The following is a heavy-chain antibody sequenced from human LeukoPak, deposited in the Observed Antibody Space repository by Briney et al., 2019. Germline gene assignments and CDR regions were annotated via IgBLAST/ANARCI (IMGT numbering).Heavy chain of an antibody. CDR3: ARVRSVTPYYFEY. D-gene: IGHD4-11*01. J-gene: IGHJ4*02. Sequence: PSETLSLTCTVSGASINNYYWSWIRQPAGKGLEWIGRIYTTGSTTYNPSLKSRVTMSVDTFKNQFSLNLNSATAADTAVYYCARVRSVTPYYFEYWGQGTLVTVSS. CDR1: GASINNYY. V-gene: IGHV4-4*07. CDR2: IYTTGST.